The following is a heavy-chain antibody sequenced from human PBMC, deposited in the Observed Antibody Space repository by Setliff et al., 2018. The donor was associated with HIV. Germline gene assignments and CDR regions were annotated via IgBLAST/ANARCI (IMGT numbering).Heavy chain of an antibody. D-gene: IGHD3-3*01. CDR2: IYYTGSI. CDR3: ARAPITIFGVIIIPVYFDY. Sequence: SETLSLTCTVSGDSITSSSYYWVWIRQPPGKGLEWIGSIYYTGSINYNPSLKSRVTISVDTSKNQFSLKLSSVTAADTAVYYCARAPITIFGVIIIPVYFDYWGQGTLVTVSS. CDR1: GDSITSSSYY. J-gene: IGHJ4*02. V-gene: IGHV4-39*07.